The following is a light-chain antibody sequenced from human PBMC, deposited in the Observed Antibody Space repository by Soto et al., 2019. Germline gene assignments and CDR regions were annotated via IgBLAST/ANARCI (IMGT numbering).Light chain of an antibody. CDR1: SSDVGIYNY. CDR2: DVS. CDR3: SSYTSSTTLV. Sequence: QSVLTQPASVSGSPGQSITISCTGTSSDVGIYNYVSWYQQHPDKVPKLMIYDVSNRPSGVSNRFSGSKSGNTASLTISGLQAEDEADYYCSSYTSSTTLVFGTGTKLTVL. J-gene: IGLJ1*01. V-gene: IGLV2-14*01.